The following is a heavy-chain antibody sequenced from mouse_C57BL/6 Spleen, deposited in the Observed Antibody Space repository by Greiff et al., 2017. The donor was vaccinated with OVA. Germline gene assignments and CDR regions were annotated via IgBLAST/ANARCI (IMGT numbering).Heavy chain of an antibody. J-gene: IGHJ3*01. CDR3: ASQDSSGYGFAY. D-gene: IGHD3-2*02. V-gene: IGHV1-26*01. CDR1: GYTFTDYY. Sequence: EVQLQQSGPELVKPGASVKISCKASGYTFTDYYMNWVKQSHGKSLEWIGDINPNNGGTSYNQKFKGKATLTVDKSSSTAYMELRSLTSEDSAVYYCASQDSSGYGFAYWGQGTLVTVSA. CDR2: INPNNGGT.